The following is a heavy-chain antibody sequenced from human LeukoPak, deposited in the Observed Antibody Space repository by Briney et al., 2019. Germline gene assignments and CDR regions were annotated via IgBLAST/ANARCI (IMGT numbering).Heavy chain of an antibody. D-gene: IGHD6-6*01. CDR3: ARCHGAYSSSSFWCFDY. Sequence: PGGSLRLSCAASGFTFSNYSINWVRQAPRKGLEWVSYISSSSSTIYYADSVKGRFTISRDNAKNSLYLQMNSLRAEDTAVYYCARCHGAYSSSSFWCFDYWGQGTLVTVSS. J-gene: IGHJ4*02. CDR1: GFTFSNYS. CDR2: ISSSSSTI. V-gene: IGHV3-48*01.